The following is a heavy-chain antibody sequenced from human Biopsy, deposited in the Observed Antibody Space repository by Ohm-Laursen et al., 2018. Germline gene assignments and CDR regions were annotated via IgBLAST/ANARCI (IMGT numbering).Heavy chain of an antibody. CDR2: IVPILGHL. CDR3: AADADGYYTEFDY. J-gene: IGHJ4*02. V-gene: IGHV1-69*04. Sequence: SVKVSCNVSGGPSTNYAFSWVRQAPGQGLEWVGRIVPILGHLNYAQRFQGRVSITADKSTSYVYMELSRLTSGDTAVYYCAADADGYYTEFDYWGPGTLVTVS. D-gene: IGHD3-3*01. CDR1: GGPSTNYA.